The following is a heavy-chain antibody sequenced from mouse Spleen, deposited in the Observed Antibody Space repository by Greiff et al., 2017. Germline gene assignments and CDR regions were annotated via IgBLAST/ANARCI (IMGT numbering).Heavy chain of an antibody. CDR3: STDGTTGLGY. CDR1: GYTFTSYW. D-gene: IGHD4-1*01. CDR2: NNPGNGDT. V-gene: IGHV1-5*01. J-gene: IGHJ2*01. Sequence: VQLKQSGTELARPGTSVMMSCKTSGYTFTSYWMHWVKQRPGQGLEWIGANNPGNGDTTYNQKFEGKAKLTAVPIANTAYMELSSLTNEDSAVYYCSTDGTTGLGYWGQGSTLTVSS.